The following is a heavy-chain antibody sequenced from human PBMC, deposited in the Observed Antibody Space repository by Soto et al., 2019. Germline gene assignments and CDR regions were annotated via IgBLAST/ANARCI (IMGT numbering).Heavy chain of an antibody. CDR1: GGTFSTYA. J-gene: IGHJ4*02. CDR2: IIPMLGTA. CDR3: ASGIQLWLRRINNGYSG. Sequence: QVQLVQSGAEVKKPESSVKVSCKAPGGTFSTYAISWVRQAPGQGLEWMGGIIPMLGTANYAQRFQDRVTITEAESTNTVYMELSSLRSEDTAVYFCASGIQLWLRRINNGYSGWGQGTLVTVSS. V-gene: IGHV1-69*11. D-gene: IGHD5-18*01.